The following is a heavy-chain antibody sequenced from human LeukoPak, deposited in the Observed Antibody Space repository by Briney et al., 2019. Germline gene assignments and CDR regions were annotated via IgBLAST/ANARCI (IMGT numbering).Heavy chain of an antibody. D-gene: IGHD3-10*01. CDR3: ASLIGVGYYYGSGSYPGGFDI. Sequence: GGSLRLSCAASGFTFSDYYMSWIRQAPGKGLEWVSYISSSSSYTNYADSVKGRFTISRDNAKNSLYLQMNSLRAEDTAVYYCASLIGVGYYYGSGSYPGGFDIWGQGTMVTVSS. CDR1: GFTFSDYY. J-gene: IGHJ3*02. CDR2: ISSSSSYT. V-gene: IGHV3-11*06.